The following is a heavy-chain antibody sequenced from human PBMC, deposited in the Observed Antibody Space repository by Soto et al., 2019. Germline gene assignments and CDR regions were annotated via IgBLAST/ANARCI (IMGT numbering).Heavy chain of an antibody. J-gene: IGHJ4*02. CDR2: IYYSGST. V-gene: IGHV4-59*01. D-gene: IGHD2-21*02. Sequence: SETLSLTCTVSGGSSCSYYWSWIRQPXGKGLEWIGYIYYSGSTNYNPSLKSRVTISVDTSKNQFSLKLSSVTAADTAVYYCARDVDTYCGGDCYRIGGQGTLVTVSS. CDR1: GGSSCSYY. CDR3: ARDVDTYCGGDCYRI.